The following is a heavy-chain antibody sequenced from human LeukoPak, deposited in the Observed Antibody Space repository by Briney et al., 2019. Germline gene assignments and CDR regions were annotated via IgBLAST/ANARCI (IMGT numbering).Heavy chain of an antibody. Sequence: SETLSLTRTVSGGSISSSSYYWGWIRQPPGKGLEWIGSIYYSGSTYYNPSLKSRVTISVDTSKNQFSLKLSSVTAADTAVYYCAYDSSGYYSLIYWGQGTLVTVSS. CDR1: GGSISSSSYY. J-gene: IGHJ4*02. CDR3: AYDSSGYYSLIY. D-gene: IGHD3-22*01. CDR2: IYYSGST. V-gene: IGHV4-39*01.